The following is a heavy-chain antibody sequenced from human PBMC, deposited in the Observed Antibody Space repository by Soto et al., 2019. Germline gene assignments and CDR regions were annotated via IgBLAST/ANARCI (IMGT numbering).Heavy chain of an antibody. CDR1: GGSISSYY. J-gene: IGHJ6*03. CDR3: ASQDYSNLPADDYYYYYMDV. V-gene: IGHV4-59*01. D-gene: IGHD4-4*01. Sequence: SETLSLTCTVSGGSISSYYWSWIRQPPGKGLEWIGYIYYSGSTNYNPSLKSRVTISVDTSKNQFSLKLSSVTAADTAVYYCASQDYSNLPADDYYYYYMDVWAKGTTVTVSS. CDR2: IYYSGST.